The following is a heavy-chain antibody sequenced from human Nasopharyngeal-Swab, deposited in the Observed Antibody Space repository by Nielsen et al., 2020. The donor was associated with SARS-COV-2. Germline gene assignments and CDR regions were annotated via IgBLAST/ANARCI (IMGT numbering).Heavy chain of an antibody. D-gene: IGHD6-13*01. J-gene: IGHJ4*02. CDR3: ARGGQQPL. CDR1: GFTFSTYN. CDR2: ISGRTTDI. V-gene: IGHV3-21*01. Sequence: GGSLRLSCAASGFTFSTYNMPWVRQAPGKGLEWVSSISGRTTDIYYADSMYVRFTISRDNAKNSLYLQMSSLRAEATAIYYCARGGQQPLWGQGTLVTVSS.